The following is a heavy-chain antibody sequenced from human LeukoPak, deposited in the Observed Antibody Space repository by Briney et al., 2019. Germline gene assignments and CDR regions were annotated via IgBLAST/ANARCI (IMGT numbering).Heavy chain of an antibody. J-gene: IGHJ4*02. CDR3: ARGDYDFWSGEDY. D-gene: IGHD3-3*01. V-gene: IGHV1-2*02. CDR1: GYTFTGHY. CDR2: INPNGGGT. Sequence: ASVKVSCMASGYTFTGHYMHWVRQAPGQGLEWMGWINPNGGGTNYAQKFQGRVTMTRDTSISTAYMELSRLRSDDTAVYYCARGDYDFWSGEDYWGQGTLVTVSS.